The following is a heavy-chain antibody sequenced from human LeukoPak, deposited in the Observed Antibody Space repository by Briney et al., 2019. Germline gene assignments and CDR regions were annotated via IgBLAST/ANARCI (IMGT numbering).Heavy chain of an antibody. CDR2: IYQSGST. CDR1: GYSISSGYY. J-gene: IGHJ4*02. D-gene: IGHD1/OR15-1a*01. Sequence: SETLSLTCTVSGYSISSGYYWGWFRQPPGKGLEWIGSIYQSGSTYYNPSLKSRVTISVDTSKNQFSLKLSSVTAADTAVYYCARRTTAANDYWGQGTLVTVSS. CDR3: ARRTTAANDY. V-gene: IGHV4-38-2*02.